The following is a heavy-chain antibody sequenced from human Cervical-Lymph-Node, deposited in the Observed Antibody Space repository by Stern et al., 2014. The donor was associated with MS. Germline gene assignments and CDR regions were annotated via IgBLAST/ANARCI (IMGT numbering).Heavy chain of an antibody. Sequence: EVQLLESGPEVKRPGESLKISCQASGYTFTSYWIGWVRQMPGKGLEWIAIIFPGGSDIRYSPSLQGQVTISADKSSSTAYLQWNNLKASDTAIYYCARQRYFDYWGQGTLVTVSS. CDR3: ARQRYFDY. J-gene: IGHJ4*02. V-gene: IGHV5-51*01. CDR2: IFPGGSDI. CDR1: GYTFTSYW.